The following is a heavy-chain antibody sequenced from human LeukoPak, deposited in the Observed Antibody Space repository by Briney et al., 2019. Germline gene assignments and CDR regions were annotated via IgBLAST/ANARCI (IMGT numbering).Heavy chain of an antibody. J-gene: IGHJ4*02. V-gene: IGHV3-30-3*01. CDR2: ISYDGSNK. Sequence: GGSLRLSCAASGFTFSSYAMHWVRQAPGKGLEWVAVISYDGSNKYYADSVKGRFTISRDNSKNTLYLQMNSLRAEDTSVYYCARDRALYGSGSYGYFDYWGQGTLVTVSS. CDR1: GFTFSSYA. D-gene: IGHD3-10*01. CDR3: ARDRALYGSGSYGYFDY.